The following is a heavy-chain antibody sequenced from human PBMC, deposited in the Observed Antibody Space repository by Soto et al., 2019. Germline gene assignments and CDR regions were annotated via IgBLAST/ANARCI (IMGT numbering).Heavy chain of an antibody. D-gene: IGHD6-19*01. J-gene: IGHJ4*02. CDR1: GFTVSDNY. CDR3: GRNFGYSSLDY. Sequence: PGGSLRLSCAASGFTVSDNYMSWVRQAPGKGQEWVSVIYTDGRTHYADSVKGRFTISRDNSKNKVYFQMNSLRADDTAVYYCGRNFGYSSLDYWGQGTLVTVSA. V-gene: IGHV3-66*01. CDR2: IYTDGRT.